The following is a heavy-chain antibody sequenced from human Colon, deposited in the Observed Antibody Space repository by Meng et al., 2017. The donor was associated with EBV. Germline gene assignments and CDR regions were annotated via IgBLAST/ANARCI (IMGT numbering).Heavy chain of an antibody. CDR3: ARVTSGSGSYYSKLLLDY. CDR2: IYYSGSA. CDR1: GGSISSGGYS. Sequence: QLQLQESGSGLVKPSETLSLPCAVSGGSISSGGYSWHWIRQPPGKGLQWIGYIYYSGSAFYNPSLKSRVTLSVDRSKNQFSLNLSSVTATDTAVYYCARVTSGSGSYYSKLLLDYWGQGILVTVSS. V-gene: IGHV4-30-2*01. J-gene: IGHJ4*01. D-gene: IGHD3-10*01.